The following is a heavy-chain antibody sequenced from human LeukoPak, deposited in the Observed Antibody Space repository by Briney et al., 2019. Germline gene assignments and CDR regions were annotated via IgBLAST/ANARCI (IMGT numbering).Heavy chain of an antibody. J-gene: IGHJ4*02. D-gene: IGHD6-19*01. Sequence: SETLSLTCSVFGGSISSHYWSWIRQPPGKGPEWIGYIYYSGTTNYNPSLNSRVTISVDMSKNQFSLKLRSVTAVDTAVYYCAREGYSSGWNDYWGQGTLVTVSS. CDR3: AREGYSSGWNDY. CDR1: GGSISSHY. V-gene: IGHV4-59*11. CDR2: IYYSGTT.